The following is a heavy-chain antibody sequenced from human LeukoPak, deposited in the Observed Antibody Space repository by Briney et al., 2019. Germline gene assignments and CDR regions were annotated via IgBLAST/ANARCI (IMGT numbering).Heavy chain of an antibody. J-gene: IGHJ6*02. CDR2: ISPNSGGT. V-gene: IGHV1-2*02. Sequence: ASVKVSCKASGYTFTGYYMHWVRQAPGQGLEWMGWISPNSGGTDYAQKFQGRVTMTRDTSISTAYMELSRLRSDDTAVYYCARSLIFGVVTAYYYYYGMDVWGQGTTVTVSS. CDR3: ARSLIFGVVTAYYYYYGMDV. CDR1: GYTFTGYY. D-gene: IGHD3-3*01.